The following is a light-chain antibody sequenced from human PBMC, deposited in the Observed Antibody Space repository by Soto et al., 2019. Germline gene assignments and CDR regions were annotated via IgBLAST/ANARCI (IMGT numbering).Light chain of an antibody. Sequence: EIVMTQSPATLSVSPGETATLSCRASQSVSSNFAWYQQKPGQAPRLLIYGASTRATGIPARVSGSGSGTEFTLTISSQQSEEFAGYYCQQYNNRPPFTFGPGTKVDI. CDR3: QQYNNRPPFT. CDR1: QSVSSN. V-gene: IGKV3-15*01. J-gene: IGKJ3*01. CDR2: GAS.